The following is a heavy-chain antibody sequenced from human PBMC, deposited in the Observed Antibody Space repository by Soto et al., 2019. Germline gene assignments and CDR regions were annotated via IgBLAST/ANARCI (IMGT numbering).Heavy chain of an antibody. D-gene: IGHD3-10*01. CDR1: GYTFTSYA. Sequence: GTSVKVTCKASGYTFTSYALHWVHQAPGQRPEWMGWVNAANGDTKYSQNFQDRVTITRDTSASTAYMELSSLRSEDTAVYYCARAGSGSYYSSWFDPWGQGSLVTVSS. CDR3: ARAGSGSYYSSWFDP. CDR2: VNAANGDT. J-gene: IGHJ5*02. V-gene: IGHV1-3*01.